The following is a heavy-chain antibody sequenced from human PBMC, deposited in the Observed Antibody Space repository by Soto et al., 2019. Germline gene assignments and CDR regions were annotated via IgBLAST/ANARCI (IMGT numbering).Heavy chain of an antibody. CDR1: GYTFTSYY. Sequence: ASVKVSCKASGYTFTSYYMHWVRQAPGQGLEWMGIINPNSGSITYAQKFQGRVTMTRDTSISTAYMELSRLRSDDTAVYYCARTHCITTSCYSPYYYYGMDVWGQGTTVTVSS. J-gene: IGHJ6*02. CDR3: ARTHCITTSCYSPYYYYGMDV. D-gene: IGHD2-2*01. V-gene: IGHV1-46*01. CDR2: INPNSGSI.